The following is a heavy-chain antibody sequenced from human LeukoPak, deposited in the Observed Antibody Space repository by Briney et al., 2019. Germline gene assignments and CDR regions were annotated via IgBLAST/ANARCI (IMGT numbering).Heavy chain of an antibody. Sequence: GASVKVSCKASGYTFTSDGISWVRQAPGQGLEWMGWISANNGYTNYAQKLQGRVTMTTDTSTTTAYMELTSLTSDDTAVYYCARDEHYYGSGTYYRRASTFDIWGQGTMVTVSS. CDR2: ISANNGYT. CDR1: GYTFTSDG. J-gene: IGHJ3*02. CDR3: ARDEHYYGSGTYYRRASTFDI. V-gene: IGHV1-18*04. D-gene: IGHD3-10*01.